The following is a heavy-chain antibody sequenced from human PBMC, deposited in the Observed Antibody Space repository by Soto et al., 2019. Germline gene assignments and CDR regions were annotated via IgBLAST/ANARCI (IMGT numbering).Heavy chain of an antibody. CDR3: ARSIAAAGFDY. Sequence: GGSLRLACAAYGCTVSSNYMSWVRQAPGKGLEWVAVIYSSGSTYYADSVKVRFTISRDNSKNTLYLQMNSLRAEDTAVYYCARSIAAAGFDYWGQGTLVTVSS. CDR2: IYSSGST. CDR1: GCTVSSNY. V-gene: IGHV3-53*01. D-gene: IGHD6-13*01. J-gene: IGHJ4*02.